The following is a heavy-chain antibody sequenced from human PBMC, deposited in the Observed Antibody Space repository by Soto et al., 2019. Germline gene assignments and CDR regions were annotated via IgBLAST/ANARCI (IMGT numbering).Heavy chain of an antibody. V-gene: IGHV1-3*01. CDR2: INGGNGNT. Sequence: RASVKVSCKASGYSFTTYALHWVLQAPGQRLEWMAWINGGNGNTKYSQKFQDRVTITRDTSASIAYMELSSLRSEDTAVYYCARGKGMEENYYYQGMDVWGKGTTATVAS. D-gene: IGHD1-1*01. CDR1: GYSFTTYA. J-gene: IGHJ6*04. CDR3: ARGKGMEENYYYQGMDV.